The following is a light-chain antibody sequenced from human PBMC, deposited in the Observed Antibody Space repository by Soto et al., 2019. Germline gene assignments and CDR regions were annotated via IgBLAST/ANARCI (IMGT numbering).Light chain of an antibody. V-gene: IGKV3-15*01. CDR2: GAS. CDR1: QSVSSN. J-gene: IGKJ4*02. CDR3: ST. Sequence: ERVTLSCRASQSVSSNLAWYQQKPGQAPRLVIYGASIRAIGIPARFSGSGSGTECTLTISFFFPEDDGIRDCSTF.